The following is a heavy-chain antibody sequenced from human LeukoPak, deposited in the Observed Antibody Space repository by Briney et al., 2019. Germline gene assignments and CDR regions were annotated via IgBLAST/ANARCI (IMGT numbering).Heavy chain of an antibody. Sequence: GGSLRLSCAASGFTFSSYSMNWVRQAPGKGLEWVSSISSSSSYIYYADSVKGRFTISRDNAKNSLYLQMNSLRAEDTAVYYCARARQRCLQYDYWGQGTLVTVSS. CDR1: GFTFSSYS. D-gene: IGHD5-24*01. V-gene: IGHV3-21*01. CDR3: ARARQRCLQYDY. J-gene: IGHJ4*02. CDR2: ISSSSSYI.